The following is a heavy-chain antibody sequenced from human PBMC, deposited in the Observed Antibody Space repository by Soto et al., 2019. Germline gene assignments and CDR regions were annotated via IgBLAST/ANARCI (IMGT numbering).Heavy chain of an antibody. CDR1: GFNFNDYY. Sequence: QVQLVESGGGLVKPGGSLRLSCAASGFNFNDYYMSWIRQAPGKGLEWLSYISHSGHITNYADSVKGRFAISRDNAKNSLYLQMNSLRAEDTAVYYCARRGGPGDYWGQGTLVTVSS. D-gene: IGHD2-15*01. V-gene: IGHV3-11*01. CDR3: ARRGGPGDY. J-gene: IGHJ4*02. CDR2: ISHSGHIT.